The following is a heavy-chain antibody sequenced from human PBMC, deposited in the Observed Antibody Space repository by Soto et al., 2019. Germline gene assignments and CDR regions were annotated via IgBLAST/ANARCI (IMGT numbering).Heavy chain of an antibody. J-gene: IGHJ5*02. Sequence: SETLSLTCTVSGGSISSGDYYWSWIRQPPGKGLEWIGYIYYSGSTYYNPSLKSRVTISVDTSKNQFSLKLSSVTAADTAVYYCARASSNYGDNWFDPWGQGTLVTVSS. CDR3: ARASSNYGDNWFDP. CDR2: IYYSGST. D-gene: IGHD4-4*01. CDR1: GGSISSGDYY. V-gene: IGHV4-30-4*01.